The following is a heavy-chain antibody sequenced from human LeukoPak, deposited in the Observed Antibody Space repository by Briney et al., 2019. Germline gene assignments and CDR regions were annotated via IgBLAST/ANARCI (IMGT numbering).Heavy chain of an antibody. Sequence: PGGSLRLSCVASGFTFNRYAMSWVRQAPGKGLEWVSGISGSSSHTADADSVKGRFTISRDNSKNTLYLQMHSLRAGDTAVYYCTKESDYSNASPEWGLDYWGQRTLVTVSS. CDR2: ISGSSSHT. CDR1: GFTFNRYA. D-gene: IGHD3-3*01. J-gene: IGHJ4*02. V-gene: IGHV3-23*01. CDR3: TKESDYSNASPEWGLDY.